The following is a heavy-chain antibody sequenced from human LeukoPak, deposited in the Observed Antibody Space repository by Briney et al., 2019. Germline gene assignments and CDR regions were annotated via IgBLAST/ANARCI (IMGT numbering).Heavy chain of an antibody. V-gene: IGHV3-7*01. J-gene: IGHJ4*02. CDR3: AKGYSSGYLLDY. D-gene: IGHD3-22*01. CDR2: IKHDGSEK. Sequence: GGSLRLSCAASGFTFRSYWMSWVRQPPGKGLEWVANIKHDGSEKYYVDSVKGRFTISRDNAKNSLYLQMNSLRAEDTAVYYCAKGYSSGYLLDYWGQGTLVTVSS. CDR1: GFTFRSYW.